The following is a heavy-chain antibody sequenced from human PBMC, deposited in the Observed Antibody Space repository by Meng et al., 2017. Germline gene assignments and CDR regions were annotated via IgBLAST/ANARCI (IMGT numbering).Heavy chain of an antibody. Sequence: EVQLVESGGGFVQPGGSLRLSCAASGFTFSSYAMSWVRQAPGKGLEWVSAISGSGGSTYYADSVKGRFTISRDNSRNTLYLQMNSLRAEDTAVYYCAKHITGTSSFDYWGQGTLVTVSS. CDR1: GFTFSSYA. J-gene: IGHJ4*02. D-gene: IGHD1-7*01. CDR3: AKHITGTSSFDY. CDR2: ISGSGGST. V-gene: IGHV3-23*04.